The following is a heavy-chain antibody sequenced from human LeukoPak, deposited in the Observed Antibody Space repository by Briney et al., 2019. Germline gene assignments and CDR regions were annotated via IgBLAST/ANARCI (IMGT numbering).Heavy chain of an antibody. CDR3: ARVRVRGVHYYYYYGMDV. V-gene: IGHV6-1*01. CDR1: GDSVSSNSAA. Sequence: SQTLSLTCAISGDSVSSNSAAWNWIRQSPSRGLEWLGRTYYRSKWYNDYAVSVKSRITINPDTSKNQFSLQLNSVTPEDTAVYYCARVRVRGVHYYYYYGMDVWGQGTTVTVSS. CDR2: TYYRSKWYN. J-gene: IGHJ6*02. D-gene: IGHD3-10*01.